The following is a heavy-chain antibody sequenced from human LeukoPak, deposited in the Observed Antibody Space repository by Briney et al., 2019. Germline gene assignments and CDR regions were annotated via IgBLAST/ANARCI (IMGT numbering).Heavy chain of an antibody. Sequence: GGSLRLSCAASGFTFSNYAMNWVRQAPGKGLEWAANIKQDGSEKYYVDSVKGRFTISRDNAKNSLYLQMNSLRAEDTAVYYCARDDCSSISCYHNWFDPWGQGTLVTVSS. CDR1: GFTFSNYA. CDR3: ARDDCSSISCYHNWFDP. CDR2: IKQDGSEK. V-gene: IGHV3-7*01. J-gene: IGHJ5*02. D-gene: IGHD2-2*01.